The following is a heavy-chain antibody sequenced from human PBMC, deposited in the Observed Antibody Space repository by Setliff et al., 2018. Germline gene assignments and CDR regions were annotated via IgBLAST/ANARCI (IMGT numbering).Heavy chain of an antibody. CDR1: GYTFTNYA. J-gene: IGHJ5*02. CDR3: ARLQAIFGVFKDGDWFDP. CDR2: ISGGNGNT. D-gene: IGHD3-3*01. V-gene: IGHV1-3*01. Sequence: ASVKVSCKASGYTFTNYAMHWVRQAPGQRLEWLGWISGGNGNTKYSQKFQGRVTITRDTSASTGYMELSSLRSEDTAVYYCARLQAIFGVFKDGDWFDPWGQGTLVT.